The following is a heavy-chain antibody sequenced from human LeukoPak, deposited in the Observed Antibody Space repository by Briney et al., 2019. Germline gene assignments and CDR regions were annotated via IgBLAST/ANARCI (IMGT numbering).Heavy chain of an antibody. CDR3: AKALTPLNYFDY. CDR2: ISGSGGST. Sequence: GGSLRLSCAASGFTFSSYAMSWVRQAPVKALEWVSAISGSGGSTYYADSVKGRFTISRDNSKNTLYLQMNSLRAEDTALYYCAKALTPLNYFDYWGQGTLVTVSS. V-gene: IGHV3-23*01. J-gene: IGHJ4*02. CDR1: GFTFSSYA.